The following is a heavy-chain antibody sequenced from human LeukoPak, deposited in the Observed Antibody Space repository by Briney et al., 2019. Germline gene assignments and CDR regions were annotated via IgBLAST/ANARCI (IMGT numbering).Heavy chain of an antibody. CDR3: SRAPYYYDSSGSAY. CDR2: INPNSGGT. J-gene: IGHJ4*02. V-gene: IGHV1-2*02. D-gene: IGHD3-22*01. CDR1: GYTFTGYY. Sequence: VASVTVSFKASGYTFTGYYMHWVRQAPGQGLEWMGWINPNSGGTNYAQKFQGRVTMTRDTSISTAYMELSRLRSDDTAVYYCSRAPYYYDSSGSAYWGQGTLVTVSS.